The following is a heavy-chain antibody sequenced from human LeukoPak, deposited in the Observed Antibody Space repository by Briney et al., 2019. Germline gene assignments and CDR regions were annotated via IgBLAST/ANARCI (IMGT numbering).Heavy chain of an antibody. CDR3: AKGITVMMVAPGY. Sequence: GGSLRLSCAASGFTVSSNYMTWVRQAPGKGLEWVSVIYSNNITFCADSVKGRFTISRDNSKNTLYLQMNSLRAEDTAVYYCAKGITVMMVAPGYWGQGTLVTVSS. V-gene: IGHV3-53*01. D-gene: IGHD3-22*01. J-gene: IGHJ4*02. CDR2: IYSNNIT. CDR1: GFTVSSNY.